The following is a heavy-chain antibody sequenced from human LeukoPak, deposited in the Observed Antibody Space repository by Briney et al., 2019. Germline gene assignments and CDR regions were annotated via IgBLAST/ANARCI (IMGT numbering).Heavy chain of an antibody. CDR1: GGSISSYY. D-gene: IGHD2-2*01. J-gene: IGHJ6*03. V-gene: IGHV4-59*01. CDR2: IYYSGST. Sequence: WETLSLTCTVSGGSISSYYWRWIRQPPGKGLEWIGYIYYSGSTNYNPSLKSRVTISVDTSKNQFSLKLSSVTAADTAVYYCARYRGGYCSSTSCYNYYYYYMDVWGKGTTVTVSS. CDR3: ARYRGGYCSSTSCYNYYYYYMDV.